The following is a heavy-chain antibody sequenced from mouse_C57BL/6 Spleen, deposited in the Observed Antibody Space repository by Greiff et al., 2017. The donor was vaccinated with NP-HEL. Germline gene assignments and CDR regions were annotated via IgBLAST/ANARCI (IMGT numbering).Heavy chain of an antibody. CDR2: IYPRDGST. J-gene: IGHJ4*01. D-gene: IGHD2-4*01. V-gene: IGHV1-78*01. CDR1: GYTFTDHT. CDR3: ASFDYDDYYAMDY. Sequence: VQLQQSDAELVKPGASVKISCKVSGYTFTDHTIHWMKQRPEQGLEWIGYIYPRDGSTKYNEKFKGMATLTADKSSSTAYMQLNSLTSEDSAVYFCASFDYDDYYAMDYWGQGTSVTVSS.